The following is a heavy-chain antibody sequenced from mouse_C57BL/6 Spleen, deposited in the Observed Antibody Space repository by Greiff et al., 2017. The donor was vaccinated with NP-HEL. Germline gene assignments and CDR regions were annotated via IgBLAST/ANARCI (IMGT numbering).Heavy chain of an antibody. CDR2: ISSGGSYT. V-gene: IGHV5-6*02. J-gene: IGHJ4*01. CDR1: GFTFSSYG. D-gene: IGHD1-1*01. Sequence: DVKLQESGGDLVKPGGSLKLSCAASGFTFSSYGMSWVRQTPDKRLEWVATISSGGSYTYYPDSVKGRFTISRDNAKNTLYLQMSSLKSEDTAMYYCARHVDYGSSFYAMDYWGQGTSVTVSS. CDR3: ARHVDYGSSFYAMDY.